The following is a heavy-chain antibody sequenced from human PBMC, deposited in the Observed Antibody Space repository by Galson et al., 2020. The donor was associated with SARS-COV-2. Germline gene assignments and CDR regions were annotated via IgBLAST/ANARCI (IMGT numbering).Heavy chain of an antibody. CDR3: ARHSNWELPVGAKRYALEV. J-gene: IGHJ6*02. D-gene: IGHD1-1*01. Sequence: ASETLSLTCTVSGVSINGYYWSWFRLPPEKGLEWIGYIHYSGITYYNPSLNSRVTITADMSQNQFSLKLNSVTAADTAVYYWARHSNWELPVGAKRYALEVWGQGITGTFSS. CDR2: IHYSGIT. CDR1: GVSINGYY. V-gene: IGHV4-59*08.